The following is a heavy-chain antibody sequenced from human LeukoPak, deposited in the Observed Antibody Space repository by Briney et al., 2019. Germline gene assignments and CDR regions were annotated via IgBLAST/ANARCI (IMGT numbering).Heavy chain of an antibody. J-gene: IGHJ3*02. CDR3: AAVGEWLSNAFNT. CDR2: IKSRGDGETR. CDR1: GFTFSIAW. D-gene: IGHD3-3*01. V-gene: IGHV3-15*01. Sequence: AGSLRLSCVASGFTFSIAWMIWVRQAPGKGLDGVGRIKSRGDGETRDYAAPVKDRFIISRDDSKNTLYQQMNSLRTEDTAIYYCAAVGEWLSNAFNTWGQGTLVTVSA.